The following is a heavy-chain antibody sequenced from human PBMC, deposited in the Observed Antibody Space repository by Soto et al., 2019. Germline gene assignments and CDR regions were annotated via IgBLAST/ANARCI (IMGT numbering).Heavy chain of an antibody. V-gene: IGHV1-18*04. J-gene: IGHJ5*02. CDR2: ISAYNGNT. D-gene: IGHD6-6*01. Sequence: QVQLVQSGAEVKKPGASVKVSCKASGYTFTSYGISWVRQAPGQGLEWMGWISAYNGNTNYAQKFQGRVTITADKSTSTAYMELSSLRSEDTAVYYCARRVQGSSSSFVFDPWGQGTLVTVSS. CDR1: GYTFTSYG. CDR3: ARRVQGSSSSFVFDP.